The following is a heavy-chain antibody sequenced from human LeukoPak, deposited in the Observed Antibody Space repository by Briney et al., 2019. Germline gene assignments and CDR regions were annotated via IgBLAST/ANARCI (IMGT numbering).Heavy chain of an antibody. D-gene: IGHD3-22*01. CDR1: GFTFSSYA. J-gene: IGHJ6*02. CDR3: ASSSGYYSSYYYYGMDV. V-gene: IGHV3-23*01. Sequence: GGSLRLSCAASGFTFSSYAMSWVRQAPGKGLEWVSAISGSGGSTYYADSVKGRFTISRDNSKNTLYLQMNSLRAEDTAVYYCASSSGYYSSYYYYGMDVWGQGTTVTVSS. CDR2: ISGSGGST.